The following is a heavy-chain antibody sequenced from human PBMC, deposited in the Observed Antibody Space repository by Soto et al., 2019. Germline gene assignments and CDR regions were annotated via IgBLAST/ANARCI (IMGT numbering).Heavy chain of an antibody. CDR2: IIPIFGTA. Sequence: GASVKVSCKASGGTFSSYAISWVRQAPGQGLEWMGGIIPIFGTANYAQKFQGRVTITADESTSTAYMELSSLRSEDTAVYYCARGRYCSGGSCYGFLGYWGQGTLVTVS. V-gene: IGHV1-69*13. CDR1: GGTFSSYA. J-gene: IGHJ4*02. CDR3: ARGRYCSGGSCYGFLGY. D-gene: IGHD2-15*01.